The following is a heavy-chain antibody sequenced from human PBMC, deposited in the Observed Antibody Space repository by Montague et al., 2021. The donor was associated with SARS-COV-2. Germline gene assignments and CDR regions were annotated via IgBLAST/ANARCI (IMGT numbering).Heavy chain of an antibody. J-gene: IGHJ4*02. Sequence: YNDYAVSLKSRITINPDTSKNQFSLQLNSVTPEDTAVYYCARGGWGEPGTGKLFDYWGQGTLVTVSS. V-gene: IGHV6-1*01. CDR2: YN. CDR3: ARGGWGEPGTGKLFDY. D-gene: IGHD3-10*01.